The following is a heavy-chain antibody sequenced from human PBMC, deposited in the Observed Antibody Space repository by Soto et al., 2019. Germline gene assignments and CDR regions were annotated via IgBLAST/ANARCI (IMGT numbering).Heavy chain of an antibody. Sequence: QVQLVQSGAEVKKPGSSVKVSCKASGGTFSSYAISWVRQAPGQGLEWMGGIIPIFGTANYAQKFQGRVTITADESTSRAYRELSSLRSEDTAVYYCARAVLGYCSSTSCYRNYYYYGMDVWGQGTTVTVSS. V-gene: IGHV1-69*01. CDR3: ARAVLGYCSSTSCYRNYYYYGMDV. CDR1: GGTFSSYA. CDR2: IIPIFGTA. D-gene: IGHD2-2*02. J-gene: IGHJ6*02.